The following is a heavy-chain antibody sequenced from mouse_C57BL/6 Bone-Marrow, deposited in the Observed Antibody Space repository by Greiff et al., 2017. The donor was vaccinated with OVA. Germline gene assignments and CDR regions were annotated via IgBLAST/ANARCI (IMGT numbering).Heavy chain of an antibody. V-gene: IGHV1-15*01. CDR3: TIYYSNYVDFDY. CDR2: IDPETGGT. Sequence: QVQLQQSGAELVRPGASVTLSCKASGYTFTDYEMHWVKQTPVHGLEWIGAIDPETGGTAYNQKFKGKAILTADKSSSTAYMELRSLTSEDSAVYYCTIYYSNYVDFDYWGQGTTLTVSS. D-gene: IGHD2-5*01. CDR1: GYTFTDYE. J-gene: IGHJ2*01.